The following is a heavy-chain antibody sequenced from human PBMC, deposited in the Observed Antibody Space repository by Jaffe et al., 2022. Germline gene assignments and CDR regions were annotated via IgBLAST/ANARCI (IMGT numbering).Heavy chain of an antibody. CDR1: GFTFSSYA. V-gene: IGHV3-64*01. D-gene: IGHD3-10*01. Sequence: EVQLVESGGGLVQPGGSLRLSCAASGFTFSSYAMHWVRQAPGKGLEYVSAISSNGGSTYYANSVKGRFTISRDNSKNTLYLQMGSLRAEDMAVYYCARSYYGSGSYSIFDYWGQGTLVTVSS. CDR3: ARSYYGSGSYSIFDY. J-gene: IGHJ4*02. CDR2: ISSNGGST.